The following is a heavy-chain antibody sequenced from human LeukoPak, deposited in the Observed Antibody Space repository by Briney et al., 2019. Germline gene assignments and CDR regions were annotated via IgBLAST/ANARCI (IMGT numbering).Heavy chain of an antibody. CDR1: GGSISGYY. Sequence: PSETLSLTCTVSGGSISGYYWSWIRQPAGKGLEWIGRIFSSGSTNYNPSLKSRVTMSVDKSKNQFSLKLSSVTAADTAVYYCAREGSSSWYIDYWGQGTLVTVSS. J-gene: IGHJ4*02. D-gene: IGHD6-13*01. V-gene: IGHV4-4*07. CDR3: AREGSSSWYIDY. CDR2: IFSSGST.